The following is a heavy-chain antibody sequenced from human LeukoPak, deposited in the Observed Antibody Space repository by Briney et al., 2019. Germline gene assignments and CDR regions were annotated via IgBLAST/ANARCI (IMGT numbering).Heavy chain of an antibody. J-gene: IGHJ4*02. D-gene: IGHD3-22*01. CDR2: INPNSGGT. CDR1: GYTFTGYY. V-gene: IGHV1-2*06. CDR3: AREYDSSGENDY. Sequence: RASVKVSCKASGYTFTGYYMHWVRQAPGQGLEWMGRINPNSGGTNYAQKFQGRVTMTRDTSISTAYMELSRLRSDDTAVYYCAREYDSSGENDYWGQGTLVTVSS.